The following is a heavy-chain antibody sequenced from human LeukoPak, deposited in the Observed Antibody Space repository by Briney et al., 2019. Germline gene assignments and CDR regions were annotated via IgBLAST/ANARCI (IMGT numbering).Heavy chain of an antibody. CDR3: ARGLDDFWSGYYYFDY. D-gene: IGHD3-3*01. J-gene: IGHJ4*02. Sequence: SETLSLTCAVYGGSFSGYYWSWIRQPPGKGLEWIGEINHSGSTNYNPSLKSRVTISVDTSKNQFSLKLSSVTAADTAVYYCARGLDDFWSGYYYFDYWGQGTLVTVSS. CDR1: GGSFSGYY. V-gene: IGHV4-34*01. CDR2: INHSGST.